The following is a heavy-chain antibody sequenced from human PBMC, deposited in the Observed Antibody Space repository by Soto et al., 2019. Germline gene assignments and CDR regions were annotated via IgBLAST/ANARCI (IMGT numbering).Heavy chain of an antibody. CDR2: MNPNSGNT. V-gene: IGHV1-8*01. Sequence: ASVKVSCKASGYTFTSYDINWVRQATGQGLEWMGWMNPNSGNTGYAQKFQGRVTMTRNTSISTAYMELRSLRTEDTAVYYCARGGGYSSSVDYYYGMDVWGQGTTVTVS. J-gene: IGHJ6*02. CDR3: ARGGGYSSSVDYYYGMDV. D-gene: IGHD6-13*01. CDR1: GYTFTSYD.